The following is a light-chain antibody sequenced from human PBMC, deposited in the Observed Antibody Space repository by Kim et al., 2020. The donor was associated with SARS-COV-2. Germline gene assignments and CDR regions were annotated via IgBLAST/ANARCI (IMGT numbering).Light chain of an antibody. J-gene: IGKJ4*01. V-gene: IGKV1-39*01. CDR3: QPSYSTPLT. CDR1: QSISSY. CDR2: AAS. Sequence: DIQMTQSPSSLSASVGDRVTITCRASQSISSYLNWYQQKPGKAPKLLIYAASSLQSGVPSRFSGSGSGTDFTLTISSLQPEEFATYYCQPSYSTPLTFGGGTEVDIK.